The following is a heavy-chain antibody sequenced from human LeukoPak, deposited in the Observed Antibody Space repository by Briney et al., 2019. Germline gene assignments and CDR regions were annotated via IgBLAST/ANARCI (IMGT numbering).Heavy chain of an antibody. CDR2: IYSGGST. CDR3: ARVWSSTSCTHFDY. Sequence: PGGSLRLSCAASGFTVSSNYMSWVRQAPGKGLEWVSVIYSGGSTYYADSVKGRFTISRDNSKNTLYLQMNSLRAEDTAVYYCARVWSSTSCTHFDYWGQGTLVTVSS. CDR1: GFTVSSNY. V-gene: IGHV3-66*01. J-gene: IGHJ4*02. D-gene: IGHD2-2*01.